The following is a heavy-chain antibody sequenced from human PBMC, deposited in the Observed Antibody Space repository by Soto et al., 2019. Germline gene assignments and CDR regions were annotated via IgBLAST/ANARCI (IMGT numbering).Heavy chain of an antibody. V-gene: IGHV5-10-1*01. CDR1: GYSFTSYW. CDR3: ARLSDYDSSGGWYFDL. D-gene: IGHD3-22*01. Sequence: PGESLKISCKGSGYSFTSYWISWVRQMPGKGLEWMGRIDPSDSYTNYSPSFQGHVTISADKSISTAYLQWSSLKASDTAMYYCARLSDYDSSGGWYFDLWGRGTLVTVSS. CDR2: IDPSDSYT. J-gene: IGHJ2*01.